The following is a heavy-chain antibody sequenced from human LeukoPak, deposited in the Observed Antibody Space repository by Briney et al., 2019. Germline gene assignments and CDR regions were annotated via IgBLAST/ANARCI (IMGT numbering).Heavy chain of an antibody. J-gene: IGHJ4*02. V-gene: IGHV3-23*01. CDR1: GFTLSSYA. Sequence: GALRLSCAASGFTLSSYAMSWVRQAPGKGLEWVSAISDSGNTYHADSVKGRFTISRDSSKNTLFLQMNRLRPEDAAVYYCAKAPVTTCRGAYCYPFDYWGQGTLVTVSS. CDR3: AKAPVTTCRGAYCYPFDY. CDR2: ISDSGNT. D-gene: IGHD2-21*01.